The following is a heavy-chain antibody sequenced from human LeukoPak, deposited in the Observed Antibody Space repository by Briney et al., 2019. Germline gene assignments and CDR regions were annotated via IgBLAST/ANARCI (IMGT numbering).Heavy chain of an antibody. Sequence: GGSLRLSCAASGCTFSSYGMHGVRQAPGKGLEWVAVIWYDGSNKYYADSVKGRFTISRDNSKNTLYLQMNSLRAEDTAVYYCAKGAYGSGSYSPADIWGQGTMVTVSS. CDR2: IWYDGSNK. D-gene: IGHD3-10*01. J-gene: IGHJ3*02. CDR1: GCTFSSYG. V-gene: IGHV3-33*06. CDR3: AKGAYGSGSYSPADI.